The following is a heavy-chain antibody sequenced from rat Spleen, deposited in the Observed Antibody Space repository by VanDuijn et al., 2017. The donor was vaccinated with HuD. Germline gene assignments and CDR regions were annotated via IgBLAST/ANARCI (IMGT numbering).Heavy chain of an antibody. CDR2: IWGNGNA. V-gene: IGHV2-13*01. CDR3: ARDSTYPWGYFDF. J-gene: IGHJ1*01. D-gene: IGHD1-9*01. CDR1: GFSLSNYG. Sequence: QVQLMESGPGLVQPSQTLSLTCTVSGFSLSNYGLIWVRQPPGKGLEWMGVIWGNGNANYNSPLKSRLSISRDTSESQVFLKMNSLQTEDTATYYCARDSTYPWGYFDFWGPGTMVTVSS.